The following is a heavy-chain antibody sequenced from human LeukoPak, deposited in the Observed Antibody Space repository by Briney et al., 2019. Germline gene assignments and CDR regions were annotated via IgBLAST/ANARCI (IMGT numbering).Heavy chain of an antibody. J-gene: IGHJ4*02. Sequence: SETLSLTCTVSGGSISSYYWSWIRQPPGKGLEWIGYIYYSGSTNYNPSLKSRVTISVDTSKNQFSLKLSSVTAADTAVYYCARADYDFWSGYYVDYWGQGTLVTVSS. CDR2: IYYSGST. D-gene: IGHD3-3*01. CDR1: GGSISSYY. CDR3: ARADYDFWSGYYVDY. V-gene: IGHV4-59*01.